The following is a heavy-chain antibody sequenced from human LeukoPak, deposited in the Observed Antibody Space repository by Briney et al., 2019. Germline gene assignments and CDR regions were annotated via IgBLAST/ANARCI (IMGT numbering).Heavy chain of an antibody. CDR2: GDDSGGT. D-gene: IGHD2-8*01. V-gene: IGHV4-34*01. CDR3: ARNGQSGFSFDP. J-gene: IGHJ5*02. CDR1: GGSLNGHY. Sequence: PSETLSLTCAVYGGSLNGHYWSWIRQPPGKGLEWIGEGDDSGGTKFNPSLKGRVSISADTSKNQFSLKLTSVTAADTAVYYCARNGQSGFSFDPWGQGTLVTVSS.